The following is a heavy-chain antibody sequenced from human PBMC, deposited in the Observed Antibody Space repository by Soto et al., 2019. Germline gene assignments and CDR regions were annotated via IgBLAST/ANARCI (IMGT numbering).Heavy chain of an antibody. CDR2: IIPIFGTA. CDR1: GGTFSSYA. Sequence: ASVKVSCKASGGTFSSYAISWVRQAPGQGLEWMGGIIPIFGTANYAQKFQGRVTITADESTSTAYMELSSLRSEDTAVYYCARDLSIAAQWYAFDIWGQGTMVTVSS. D-gene: IGHD6-6*01. V-gene: IGHV1-69*13. CDR3: ARDLSIAAQWYAFDI. J-gene: IGHJ3*02.